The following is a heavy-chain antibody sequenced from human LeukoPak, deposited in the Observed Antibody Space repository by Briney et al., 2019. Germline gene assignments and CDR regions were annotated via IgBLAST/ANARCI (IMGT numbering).Heavy chain of an antibody. Sequence: ASVKVSCKASGYTFTSYDINWVRQATGQGLEWMGWMNPNSGNTGYAQKFQGRVTMTRNTSISTAYMELSSLRSEDTAVYYCARAITYSSSWLYPGAYYYYYMDVWGKGTTVTISS. CDR2: MNPNSGNT. V-gene: IGHV1-8*01. D-gene: IGHD6-13*01. J-gene: IGHJ6*03. CDR1: GYTFTSYD. CDR3: ARAITYSSSWLYPGAYYYYYMDV.